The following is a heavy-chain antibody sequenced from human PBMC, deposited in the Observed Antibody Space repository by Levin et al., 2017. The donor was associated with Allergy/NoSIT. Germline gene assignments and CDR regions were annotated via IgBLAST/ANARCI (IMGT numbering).Heavy chain of an antibody. CDR1: GFTFSSYA. V-gene: IGHV3-23*01. CDR2: ISGSGGST. CDR3: AKDKEQWLVPYRGEPLDY. D-gene: IGHD6-19*01. J-gene: IGHJ4*02. Sequence: GESLKISCAASGFTFSSYAMSWVRQAPGKGLEWVSAISGSGGSTYYADSVKGRFTISRDNSKNTLYLQMNSLRAEDTAVYYCAKDKEQWLVPYRGEPLDYWGQGTLVTVSS.